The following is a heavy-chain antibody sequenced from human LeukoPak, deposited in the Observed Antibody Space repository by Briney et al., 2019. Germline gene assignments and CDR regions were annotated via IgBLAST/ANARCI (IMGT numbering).Heavy chain of an antibody. CDR3: TRQGYSGGYYHAEYFQH. V-gene: IGHV3-48*04. J-gene: IGHJ1*01. CDR2: ISSGGGTI. Sequence: PGGSLRLSCAASGFTFSAYAMNWVRQAPGKGLEWVSYISSGGGTIYYADSVKGRFTISRDNAKNSLYLQMNSLRAEDTAVYYCTRQGYSGGYYHAEYFQHWGQGILVTVSS. CDR1: GFTFSAYA. D-gene: IGHD3-22*01.